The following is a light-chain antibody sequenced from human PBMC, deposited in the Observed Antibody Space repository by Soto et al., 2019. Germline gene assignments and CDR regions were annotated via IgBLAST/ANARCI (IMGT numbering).Light chain of an antibody. CDR2: GAS. Sequence: EIVLTQSPGTLSLSPGERATLSCRASQSVSSNFLAWYQQKPGQAPRLLIYGASIRATGILDMFSGSGSGTDFTLSISRLEPEDFAVYCCQQYSTSPTFGQGTKLEIK. CDR3: QQYSTSPT. J-gene: IGKJ2*01. CDR1: QSVSSNF. V-gene: IGKV3-20*01.